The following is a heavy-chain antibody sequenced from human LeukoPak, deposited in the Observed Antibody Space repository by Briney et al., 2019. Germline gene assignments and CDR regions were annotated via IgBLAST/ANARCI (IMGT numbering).Heavy chain of an antibody. Sequence: PSETLSLTCTVSGGSISSYYWSWIRQPPGKGLKWIGYIYYSGSTNYNPSLKSRVTISVDTSKNQFSLKLSSVTAADTAVYYCAGGYGYGPVDYWGQGTLVTVSS. CDR1: GGSISSYY. D-gene: IGHD5-18*01. CDR2: IYYSGST. J-gene: IGHJ4*02. CDR3: AGGYGYGPVDY. V-gene: IGHV4-59*01.